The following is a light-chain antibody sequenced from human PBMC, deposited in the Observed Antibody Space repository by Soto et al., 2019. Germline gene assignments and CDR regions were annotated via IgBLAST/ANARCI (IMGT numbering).Light chain of an antibody. Sequence: EIVLTQSPGTLSLSPGERGTLSCRASQSVSSNYLAWYQQKPGQAPRLLFYAASSRATGIPDRFSGSGSGTDFTLTISRLEPEDFAVYYCQQYGSSPPHTFGQGTKLEIK. J-gene: IGKJ2*01. V-gene: IGKV3-20*01. CDR3: QQYGSSPPHT. CDR2: AAS. CDR1: QSVSSNY.